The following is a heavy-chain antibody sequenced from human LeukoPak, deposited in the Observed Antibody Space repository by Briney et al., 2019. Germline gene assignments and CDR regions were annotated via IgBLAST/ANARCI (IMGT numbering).Heavy chain of an antibody. CDR3: ARPVCSGGSCLKNWFDP. D-gene: IGHD2-15*01. V-gene: IGHV4-38-2*02. J-gene: IGHJ5*02. CDR1: GGSISSGYY. CDR2: IYHSGST. Sequence: PSETLSLTCTVSGGSISSGYYWGWIRQPPGKGLEWIGSIYHSGSTYYNPSLKSRVTISVDTSKNQFSLKLSSVTAADTAVYYCARPVCSGGSCLKNWFDPWGQGTLVTVSS.